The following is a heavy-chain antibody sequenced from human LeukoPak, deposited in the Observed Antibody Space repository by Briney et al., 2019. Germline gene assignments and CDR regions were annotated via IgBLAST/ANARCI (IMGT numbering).Heavy chain of an antibody. Sequence: ASVKVSCKTSGYTFSDYYIHWIRQAPGQGLEWVGWINPNSGDTDYAQKFQGRVTMTRDTSISTAYMELSRLRSDDTAVYYCARGGYYDSSGYYEFDYWGQGTLVTVSS. J-gene: IGHJ4*02. V-gene: IGHV1-2*02. CDR3: ARGGYYDSSGYYEFDY. CDR2: INPNSGDT. D-gene: IGHD3-22*01. CDR1: GYTFSDYY.